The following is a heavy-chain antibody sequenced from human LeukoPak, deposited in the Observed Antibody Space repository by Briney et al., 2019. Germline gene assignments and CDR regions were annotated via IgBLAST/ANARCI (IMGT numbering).Heavy chain of an antibody. CDR2: IINDGSFT. CDR3: ATDNKYAPSY. Sequence: GGSLRLSCAASGFTFSPVWMHWVRQAPGKGPMWVSHIINDGSFTTYADSVKGRFTISRDNAKNTVYLQMNNLRAEDTAIYYCATDNKYAPSYWGQGTLVTVSS. J-gene: IGHJ4*02. V-gene: IGHV3-74*01. CDR1: GFTFSPVW. D-gene: IGHD2-2*01.